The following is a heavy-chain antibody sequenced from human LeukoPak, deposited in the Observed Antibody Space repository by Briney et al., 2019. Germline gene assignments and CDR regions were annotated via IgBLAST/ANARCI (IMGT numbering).Heavy chain of an antibody. CDR1: GFTFSSYG. Sequence: GGSLRLSCAASGFTFSSYGMSWVRQAPGKGLEWVALISYNGGRKDYAESVKGRFTIDRDNSKNTVYLQMNSLRPDDTAIYFCARQEARNYKYEGLDCWGQGSLVTVSS. CDR3: ARQEARNYKYEGLDC. CDR2: ISYNGGRK. V-gene: IGHV3-30*03. J-gene: IGHJ4*02. D-gene: IGHD5-24*01.